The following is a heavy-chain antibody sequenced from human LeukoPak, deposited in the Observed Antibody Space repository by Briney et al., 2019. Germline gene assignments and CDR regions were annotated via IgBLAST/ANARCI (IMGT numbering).Heavy chain of an antibody. CDR1: GFTFGSYG. D-gene: IGHD6-19*01. Sequence: GGSLRLSCAASGFTFGSYGMSWVRQAPGNGLEWVSAISGSGGSTYYADSVKGRFTISRDNSKNTLYLQMNSLRAEDTAVYYCANIAVAGTLRDYWGQGTLVTVSS. V-gene: IGHV3-23*01. CDR3: ANIAVAGTLRDY. CDR2: ISGSGGST. J-gene: IGHJ4*02.